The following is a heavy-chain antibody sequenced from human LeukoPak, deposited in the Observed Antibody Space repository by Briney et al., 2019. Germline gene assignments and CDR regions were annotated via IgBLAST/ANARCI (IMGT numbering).Heavy chain of an antibody. J-gene: IGHJ5*02. CDR1: GYTFTSYY. Sequence: ASVKVSCKASGYTFTSYYMHWVRQAPGQGLEWMGLINPTGGNTGYAQKFQGRVTMTRNTSISTAYMELSSLRSEDTAVYYCARRGLTYYDILTGYYIPNWFDPWGQGTLVTVSS. V-gene: IGHV1-8*01. CDR2: INPTGGNT. CDR3: ARRGLTYYDILTGYYIPNWFDP. D-gene: IGHD3-9*01.